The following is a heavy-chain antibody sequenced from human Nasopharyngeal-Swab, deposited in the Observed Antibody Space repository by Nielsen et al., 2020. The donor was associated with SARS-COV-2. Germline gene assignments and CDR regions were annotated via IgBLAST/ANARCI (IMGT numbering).Heavy chain of an antibody. D-gene: IGHD6-13*01. Sequence: ETLSLTCTVSGGSISSSSYYWGWIRQPPGKGLEWIGSIYYSGSTYYNPSLKSRVTISVDTSKNQFSLKLSSVTAADTAVYYCAREGQQLVLGDMDVWGKGTTVTVSS. J-gene: IGHJ6*03. CDR2: IYYSGST. V-gene: IGHV4-39*07. CDR1: GGSISSSSYY. CDR3: AREGQQLVLGDMDV.